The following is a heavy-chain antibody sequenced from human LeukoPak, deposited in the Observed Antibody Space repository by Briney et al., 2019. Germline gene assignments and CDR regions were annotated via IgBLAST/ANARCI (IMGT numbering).Heavy chain of an antibody. CDR3: AKDPTEYSGSFESYFDY. V-gene: IGHV3-23*01. J-gene: IGHJ4*02. D-gene: IGHD6-6*01. CDR2: ISGSGGST. CDR1: GFTFSSYA. Sequence: GGSLRLSCAASGFTFSSYAMSWVRQAPGKGLEWVSAISGSGGSTYYADSVKGRFTISRDNSKNTLYLQMNSLRAEDTAVYYCAKDPTEYSGSFESYFDYWGQGTLVTVSS.